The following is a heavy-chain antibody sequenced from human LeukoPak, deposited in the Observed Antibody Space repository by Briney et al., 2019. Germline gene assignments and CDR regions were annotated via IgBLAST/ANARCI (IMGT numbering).Heavy chain of an antibody. J-gene: IGHJ4*02. Sequence: GGSLRLSCAASGFTVSSNYMSWVRQAPGKGLEWVSVIYSGGSTYYADSVKGRFTISRDNSKNTLYLQMNSLRAEDTAVYYCARGRSQQQLDYWGQGTLVTVSS. CDR3: ARGRSQQQLDY. D-gene: IGHD6-13*01. CDR2: IYSGGST. CDR1: GFTVSSNY. V-gene: IGHV3-53*01.